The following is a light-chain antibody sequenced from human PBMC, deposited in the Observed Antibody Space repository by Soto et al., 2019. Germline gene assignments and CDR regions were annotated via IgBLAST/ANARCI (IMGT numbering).Light chain of an antibody. Sequence: EIVLTQSPGTLSLSPGERATLSFRASQSVSSSYLAWYQQKRGQAPSLLVYGGSIRATGIPGRFSGSESGTDFTITMSRQEPADSAGQYYHQYGTTFGQGTKVDIK. CDR1: QSVSSSY. CDR2: GGS. V-gene: IGKV3-20*01. J-gene: IGKJ1*01. CDR3: HQYGTT.